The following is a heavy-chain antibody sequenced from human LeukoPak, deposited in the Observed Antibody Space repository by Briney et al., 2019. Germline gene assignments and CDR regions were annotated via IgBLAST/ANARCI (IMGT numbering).Heavy chain of an antibody. Sequence: GGSLRLSCAASGFTFNNAWMSWVRQTPGKGLEWVGRIKRETDGGTTDYAAPVKGRFTISRDDSKNTLYLQMNSLKTEDTAVYYCTTRRPYFYDTSTYYFFDYWGQGTLVTVSS. CDR3: TTRRPYFYDTSTYYFFDY. V-gene: IGHV3-15*01. CDR1: GFTFNNAW. J-gene: IGHJ4*02. CDR2: IKRETDGGTT. D-gene: IGHD3-22*01.